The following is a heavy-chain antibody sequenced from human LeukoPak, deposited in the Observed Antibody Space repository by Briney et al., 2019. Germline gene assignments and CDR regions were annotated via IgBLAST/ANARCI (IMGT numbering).Heavy chain of an antibody. CDR3: MGGAGWLVDY. CDR1: GFTFSSYA. V-gene: IGHV3-64D*06. D-gene: IGHD2-15*01. CDR2: ITSDGGTT. J-gene: IGHJ4*02. Sequence: GGSLRLSCSVSGFTFSSYAMHWVRQAPGKGLEYVSSITSDGGTTYYADSVKGRFTISRDNSKNTLYLQMSSLRNEDTAVYYCMGGAGWLVDYWGQGTLVTVSS.